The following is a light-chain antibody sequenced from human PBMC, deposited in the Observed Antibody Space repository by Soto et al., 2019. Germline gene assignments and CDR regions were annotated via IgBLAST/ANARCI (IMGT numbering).Light chain of an antibody. V-gene: IGKV3-20*01. CDR1: QSLTSNS. J-gene: IGKJ5*01. Sequence: EIVLTQSPGTLSLSPGERATLSCRASQSLTSNSLAWYQHKPGQAPRLLMYGASSRATGIPVRFRGSGSGTDFTIPTISLEPEDVAVYYCHQYDTRPPLTFGRGTRLEIK. CDR3: HQYDTRPPLT. CDR2: GAS.